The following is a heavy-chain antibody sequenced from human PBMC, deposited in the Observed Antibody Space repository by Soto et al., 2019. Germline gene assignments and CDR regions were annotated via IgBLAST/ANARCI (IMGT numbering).Heavy chain of an antibody. V-gene: IGHV6-1*01. CDR2: TYYRSKWYN. CDR3: ARGERADFWSGYYSYYYMDV. Sequence: SQTLSLTCAISGDSVSSNSAAWNWIRQSPSRGLEWLGRTYYRSKWYNDYAVSVKSRITINPDTSKNQFSLQLNSVTPEDTAVYYCARGERADFWSGYYSYYYMDVWGKGTTVTVSS. J-gene: IGHJ6*03. CDR1: GDSVSSNSAA. D-gene: IGHD3-3*01.